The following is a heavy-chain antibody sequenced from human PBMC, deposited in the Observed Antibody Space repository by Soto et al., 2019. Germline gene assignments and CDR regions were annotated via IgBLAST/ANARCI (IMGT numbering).Heavy chain of an antibody. V-gene: IGHV4-59*01. J-gene: IGHJ4*02. CDR3: ARGGSRSHGNDY. Sequence: SETLSLTCTVSGGSISSYYWSWIRQPPGKGLEWIGYIYYSGSTNYNPSLKSRVTISVDTSKNQSSLKLSSVTAADTAVYYCARGGSRSHGNDYWGQGTLVTVSS. CDR2: IYYSGST. D-gene: IGHD2-2*01. CDR1: GGSISSYY.